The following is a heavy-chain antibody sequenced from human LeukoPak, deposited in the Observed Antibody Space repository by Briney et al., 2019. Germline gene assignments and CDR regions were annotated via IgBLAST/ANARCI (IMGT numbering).Heavy chain of an antibody. CDR1: GFTFNSYD. V-gene: IGHV3-23*01. Sequence: PGGSPRLSCAGSGFTFNSYDMNWVRQAPGKGLEWVSEITRSGSSTYYADSMKGRFTISRDNSINTLYLQMNSLRAEDTAVYYCASLSSSWYGGDYFDYWGQGTLVTVSS. D-gene: IGHD6-13*01. CDR3: ASLSSSWYGGDYFDY. CDR2: ITRSGSST. J-gene: IGHJ4*02.